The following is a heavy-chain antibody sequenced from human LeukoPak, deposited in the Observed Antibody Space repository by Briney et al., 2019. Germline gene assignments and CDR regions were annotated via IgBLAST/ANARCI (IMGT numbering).Heavy chain of an antibody. J-gene: IGHJ4*02. D-gene: IGHD2-21*01. V-gene: IGHV4-4*07. Sequence: SETLSLTCTVSGGSFSSYYWSWIRQPAGKGLEWIGRIYTSGSTNYNPSLKSRVTISVDTSKNQFSLKLSSVTAADTAVYYCARSVRAYCGGDCYPLDYWGQGTLVTVSS. CDR3: ARSVRAYCGGDCYPLDY. CDR2: IYTSGST. CDR1: GGSFSSYY.